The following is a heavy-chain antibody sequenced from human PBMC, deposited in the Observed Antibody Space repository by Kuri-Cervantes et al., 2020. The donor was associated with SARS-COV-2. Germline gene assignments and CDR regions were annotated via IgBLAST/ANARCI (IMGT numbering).Heavy chain of an antibody. CDR2: IGTNNGNK. V-gene: IGHV1-18*01. D-gene: IGHD2-2*01. Sequence: ASVKVSCKASGYSLTNYDMTWVRQAPGQGLEWMGWIGTNNGNKVYAQKFQGRVTVTTDTSTNTASMELTSLRSDDTAVYYCARKGVVVPTPVDYYYAMDVWGQGTTVTVSS. J-gene: IGHJ6*02. CDR1: GYSLTNYD. CDR3: ARKGVVVPTPVDYYYAMDV.